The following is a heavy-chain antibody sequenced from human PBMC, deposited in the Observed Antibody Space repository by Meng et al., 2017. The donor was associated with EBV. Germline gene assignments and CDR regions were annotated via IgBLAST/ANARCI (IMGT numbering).Heavy chain of an antibody. V-gene: IGHV1-2*06. CDR3: ARVGIAVAGTGDF. Sequence: QGPRCPSGAWGKKPGASVKVSCKASGYTFTGYYMHWVRQAPGQGLEWMGRINPNSGGTNYAQKFQGRVTMTRDTSISTAYMELSRLRSDDTAVYYCARVGIAVAGTGDFWGQGTPVTVSS. J-gene: IGHJ4*02. CDR2: INPNSGGT. CDR1: GYTFTGYY. D-gene: IGHD6-19*01.